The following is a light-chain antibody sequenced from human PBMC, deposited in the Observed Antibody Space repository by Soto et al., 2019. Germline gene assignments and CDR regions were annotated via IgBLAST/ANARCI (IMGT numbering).Light chain of an antibody. CDR2: GAS. J-gene: IGKJ4*01. Sequence: EIVLTQSPGTLSLSPGERATLSCRASQSVSSTYLAWYQQKPGQAPRLLIDGASSRATGIPDRFSCSGSGTDFTLTISRLEPEDFAVYYCQHYGSLVLTCGGGTKVEIK. CDR1: QSVSSTY. CDR3: QHYGSLVLT. V-gene: IGKV3-20*01.